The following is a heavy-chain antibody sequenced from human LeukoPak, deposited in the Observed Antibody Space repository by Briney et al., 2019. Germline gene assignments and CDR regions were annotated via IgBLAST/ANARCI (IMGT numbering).Heavy chain of an antibody. CDR1: GFTFNSFD. CDR2: ISGTGVST. V-gene: IGHV3-23*01. Sequence: PGGSLRLSCVASGFTFNSFDMTWVRQAPGKGLEWVSSISGTGVSTYFADSVKGRFTISRDNSKNTLYLQMNSLRAEDTAVYYCAKVYGTMVRGVITRWGQGTLVTVSS. J-gene: IGHJ4*02. D-gene: IGHD3-10*01. CDR3: AKVYGTMVRGVITR.